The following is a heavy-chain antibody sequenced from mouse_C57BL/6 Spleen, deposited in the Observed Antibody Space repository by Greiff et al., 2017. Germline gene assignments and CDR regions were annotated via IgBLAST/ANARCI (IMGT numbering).Heavy chain of an antibody. V-gene: IGHV5-17*01. J-gene: IGHJ4*01. CDR1: GFTFSDYG. CDR2: ISSGSSTI. CDR3: ARLHYYGSIYDAMDY. D-gene: IGHD1-1*01. Sequence: EVQLVESGGGLVKPGGPLKLSCAASGFTFSDYGMHWVRQAPEKGLEWVAYISSGSSTIYYADTVKGRFTISRDNAKNTLFLQMTSLRSEDTAMYYCARLHYYGSIYDAMDYWGQGTSVTVSS.